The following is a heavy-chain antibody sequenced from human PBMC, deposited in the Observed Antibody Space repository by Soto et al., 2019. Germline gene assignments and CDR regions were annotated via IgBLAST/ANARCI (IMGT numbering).Heavy chain of an antibody. Sequence: ASVKVSCKASGYTFTGYGISWVRQAPGQGLEWMGWISAYNGNTNYAQKLQGRVTMTTDTSTSTAYMELRSLRSDDTAVYYCARWPGYCSSTSCPVGYYYYMDVWGKGTTVTVSS. J-gene: IGHJ6*03. D-gene: IGHD2-2*01. CDR1: GYTFTGYG. CDR2: ISAYNGNT. CDR3: ARWPGYCSSTSCPVGYYYYMDV. V-gene: IGHV1-18*01.